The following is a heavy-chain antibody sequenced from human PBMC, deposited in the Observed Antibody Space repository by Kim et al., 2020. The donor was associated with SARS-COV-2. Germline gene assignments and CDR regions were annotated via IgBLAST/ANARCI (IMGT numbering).Heavy chain of an antibody. CDR2: ISAYNGNT. Sequence: ASVKVSCKASGYTFINYGISWVRQAPGQGLEWMGWISAYNGNTNYAQKLQGRVTMTTDTSTSTAYMELRSLRSDDTAVYYCARGPYGSGSYYNPPDYWGQETLVTVSS. CDR1: GYTFINYG. CDR3: ARGPYGSGSYYNPPDY. J-gene: IGHJ4*02. D-gene: IGHD3-10*01. V-gene: IGHV1-18*01.